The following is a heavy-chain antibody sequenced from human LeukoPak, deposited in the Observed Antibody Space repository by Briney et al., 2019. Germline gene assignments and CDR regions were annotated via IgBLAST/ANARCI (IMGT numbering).Heavy chain of an antibody. CDR2: ISYDGSNK. J-gene: IGHJ4*02. Sequence: GGSLRLSCAASRFTFSSYGMHWVRQAPGKGLEWVAVISYDGSNKYYADSVKGRFTVSRDNSKNTLYLQMNSLKAEDTAVYYCAKEGRDGFNYDYWGQGTLVTVSS. V-gene: IGHV3-30*18. CDR1: RFTFSSYG. D-gene: IGHD5-24*01. CDR3: AKEGRDGFNYDY.